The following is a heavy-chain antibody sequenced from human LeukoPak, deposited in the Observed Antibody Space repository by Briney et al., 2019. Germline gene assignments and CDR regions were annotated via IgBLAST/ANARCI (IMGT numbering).Heavy chain of an antibody. D-gene: IGHD7-27*01. V-gene: IGHV3-7*01. CDR1: GFMFRDYW. J-gene: IGHJ5*02. CDR2: IRPDGDYK. CDR3: GRWGITDALDR. Sequence: GGFLRLSCAVLGFMFRDYWMAWVRQAPGKGLEWVSNIRPDGDYKYYVESVRGRFTSSRDNAQNSLYLQMDSLRVEASAVYHCGRWGITDALDRWGQGTLVTVSS.